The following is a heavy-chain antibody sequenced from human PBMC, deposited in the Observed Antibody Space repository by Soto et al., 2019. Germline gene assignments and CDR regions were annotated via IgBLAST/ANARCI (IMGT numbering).Heavy chain of an antibody. V-gene: IGHV3-30-3*01. Sequence: WGSLRLSCAASGFNFNYYPIHWVRQAPGKGLECVALISYYGSHEYYADSVKGRFSLSRDNSKNTVYLQMTGLRVDDTAVYYCARDEVLRSFDNYAVDVWGQGTTVT. CDR2: ISYYGSHE. CDR3: ARDEVLRSFDNYAVDV. D-gene: IGHD1-26*01. J-gene: IGHJ6*02. CDR1: GFNFNYYP.